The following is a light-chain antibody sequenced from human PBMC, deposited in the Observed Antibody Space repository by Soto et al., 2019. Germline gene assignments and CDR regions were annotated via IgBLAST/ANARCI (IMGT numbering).Light chain of an antibody. J-gene: IGKJ2*01. CDR3: MQGSHWAT. CDR2: KVS. V-gene: IGKV2-30*01. Sequence: VVMTQSPLSLAVTLGQTASISCRSSQSLVSSDGLTYFNWFHQRPGQSPRRLIYKVSNRDSGVPDRFTGSGSGTDFTLTISRVEAEDVGIYYCMQGSHWATFGQGTKLDIK. CDR1: QSLVSSDGLTY.